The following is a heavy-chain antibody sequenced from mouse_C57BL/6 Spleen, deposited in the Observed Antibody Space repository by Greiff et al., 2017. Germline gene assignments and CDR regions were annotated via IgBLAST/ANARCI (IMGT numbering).Heavy chain of an antibody. CDR3: ARWGILLRYWYFDV. J-gene: IGHJ1*03. D-gene: IGHD1-1*01. V-gene: IGHV7-3*01. CDR1: GFTFTDYY. Sequence: EVMLVESGGGLVQPGGSLSLSCAASGFTFTDYYMSWVRQPPGQALEWLGFIRNKANGYTTEYSASVKGRFTISSDNSQSILYLQMNALRAEDSATYYCARWGILLRYWYFDVWGTGTTVTVSS. CDR2: IRNKANGYTT.